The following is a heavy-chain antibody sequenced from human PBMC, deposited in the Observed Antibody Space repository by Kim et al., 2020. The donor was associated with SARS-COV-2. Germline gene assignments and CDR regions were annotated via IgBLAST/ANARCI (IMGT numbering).Heavy chain of an antibody. Sequence: GGSLRLSCAASGFTFSGSIMHWVRQASGKGLEWVGRIRSKANNYATAYAASVKGRFTISRDDSKNTAFLQMNSLRTEDTAVYYCTGYYGDSDHWGQGTL. V-gene: IGHV3-73*01. CDR2: IRSKANNYAT. D-gene: IGHD4-17*01. J-gene: IGHJ4*02. CDR3: TGYYGDSDH. CDR1: GFTFSGSI.